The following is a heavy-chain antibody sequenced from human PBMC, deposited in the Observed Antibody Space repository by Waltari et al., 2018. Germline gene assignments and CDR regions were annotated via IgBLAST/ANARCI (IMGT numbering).Heavy chain of an antibody. CDR3: AKNGITIFGVVYYFDY. J-gene: IGHJ4*02. CDR2: ISGRGVST. CDR1: GFTFSSYA. D-gene: IGHD3-3*01. Sequence: EVQLLESGGGLVQPGGSLRLSCAASGFTFSSYAISWVRPAPGKGLEWVSAISGRGVSTYYADSVKGRFTISRDNSKNTLYLQMNSLRAEDTAVYYCAKNGITIFGVVYYFDYWGQGTLVTVSS. V-gene: IGHV3-23*01.